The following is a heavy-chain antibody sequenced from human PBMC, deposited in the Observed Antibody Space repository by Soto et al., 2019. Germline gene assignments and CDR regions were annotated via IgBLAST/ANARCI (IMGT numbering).Heavy chain of an antibody. J-gene: IGHJ4*02. CDR3: AKWSGFGDL. V-gene: IGHV3-23*01. D-gene: IGHD3-10*01. CDR2: IRIGPGIT. Sequence: GGSLRLSCAVSGLNFRGFAMSWVRQAPGKGLEWVSGIRIGPGITYYADSVRGRFTISSDTSKNTVYLQMNSLRAEDTAIYYCAKWSGFGDLWGQGTLVTVSS. CDR1: GLNFRGFA.